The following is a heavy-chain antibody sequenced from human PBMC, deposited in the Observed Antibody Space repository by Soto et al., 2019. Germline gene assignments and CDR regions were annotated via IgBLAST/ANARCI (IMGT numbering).Heavy chain of an antibody. J-gene: IGHJ4*02. CDR1: GYSFTSLD. V-gene: IGHV1-8*01. D-gene: IGHD1-26*01. CDR3: ARGVSAGVDY. Sequence: ASVKVSCKASGYSFTSLDINWVRQTAGQGLEWMGWMQPSAGRTGYAQKFQGRVTMTRDTSINTAYMELTTLTSDDTAFYYCARGVSAGVDYWGQGTLVTVSS. CDR2: MQPSAGRT.